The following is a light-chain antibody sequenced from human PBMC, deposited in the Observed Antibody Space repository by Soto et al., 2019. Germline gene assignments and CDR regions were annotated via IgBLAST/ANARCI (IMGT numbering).Light chain of an antibody. J-gene: IGLJ2*01. CDR2: ANS. V-gene: IGLV1-44*01. Sequence: QSVLTQPPSASGTPGQRVTISCSGSSSNIGSNTVNWYQQLPGTAPKLLIYANSNRPSGVPDRFSGSKSGTSASLAILGLQAEDDGDYYCQSYDSSLSMVFGGGTKLTVL. CDR3: QSYDSSLSMV. CDR1: SSNIGSNT.